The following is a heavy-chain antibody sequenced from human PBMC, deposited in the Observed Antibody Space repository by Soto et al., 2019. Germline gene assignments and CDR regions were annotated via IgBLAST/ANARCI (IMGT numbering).Heavy chain of an antibody. CDR1: GFIFSGYW. J-gene: IGHJ4*02. CDR3: ARLLGGSGSFIDY. CDR2: INSDGSST. D-gene: IGHD3-10*01. V-gene: IGHV3-74*03. Sequence: EVQLVESGGGLVQPGGSLRLSCAASGFIFSGYWMHWVRRAPGKGLVWVSLINSDGSSTTYADSVKGRFTISRENAKNTMYLQMNSLRAEDTAVYYCARLLGGSGSFIDYWGQGTLVTVSS.